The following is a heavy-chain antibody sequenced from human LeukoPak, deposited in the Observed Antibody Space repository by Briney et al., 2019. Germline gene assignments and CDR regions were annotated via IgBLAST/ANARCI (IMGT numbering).Heavy chain of an antibody. CDR2: INAGNGNT. J-gene: IGHJ5*02. CDR1: GYTFTSYA. V-gene: IGHV1-3*01. CDR3: ARFLTHCSSTSCYLRGWFDP. Sequence: GASVKVSCKASGYTFTSYAMHWVRQAPGQRLEWMGWINAGNGNTKYSQKFQGRVTITRDTSASTAYMELSSLRSEDTAVYYCARFLTHCSSTSCYLRGWFDPWGQGTLVTVSS. D-gene: IGHD2-2*01.